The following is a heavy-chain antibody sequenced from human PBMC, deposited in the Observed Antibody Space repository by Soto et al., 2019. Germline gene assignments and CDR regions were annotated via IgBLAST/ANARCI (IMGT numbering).Heavy chain of an antibody. CDR2: ISYSGVST. D-gene: IGHD5-12*01. Sequence: GGSLRLSGAASGFTFSSYSITWVRQAPGKGLEWVSAISYSGVSTYYADSVKGRFTISRDSSENTLSLQMNSLRVDDTAVYYCARTRGYSAYDLDYLGQGTLVTVSS. V-gene: IGHV3-23*01. CDR3: ARTRGYSAYDLDY. CDR1: GFTFSSYS. J-gene: IGHJ4*02.